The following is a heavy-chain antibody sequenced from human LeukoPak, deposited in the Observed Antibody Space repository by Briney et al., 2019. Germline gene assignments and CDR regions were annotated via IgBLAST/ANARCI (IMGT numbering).Heavy chain of an antibody. J-gene: IGHJ4*02. CDR2: IKQDGSEK. V-gene: IGHV3-7*04. D-gene: IGHD6-13*01. Sequence: GGSLRLSCAASGFTFSSYWMSWVRQAPGKGLEWVANIKQDGSEKYYVDSVKGRLTISRDNAKNSLYLQMNSLRAEDTAVYYCARGYIAAAGSWDYWGQGTLVTVSS. CDR1: GFTFSSYW. CDR3: ARGYIAAAGSWDY.